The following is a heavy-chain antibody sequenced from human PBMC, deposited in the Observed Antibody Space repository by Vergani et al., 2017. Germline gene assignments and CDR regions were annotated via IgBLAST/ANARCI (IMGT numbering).Heavy chain of an antibody. V-gene: IGHV1-46*01. J-gene: IGHJ6*02. CDR3: AREASRIAGYYYYGMDV. CDR1: GYTFTSYY. CDR2: INPSGGST. Sequence: QVQLVQSGAEVKKPGASVKVSCKASGYTFTSYYMHWVRQAPGQGLEWMGIINPSGGSTSYAQKFQGRVTMTRDTSTSTVYMELSSLRSEDTAVYYCAREASRIAGYYYYGMDVWGQGTTVTVSS. D-gene: IGHD2-15*01.